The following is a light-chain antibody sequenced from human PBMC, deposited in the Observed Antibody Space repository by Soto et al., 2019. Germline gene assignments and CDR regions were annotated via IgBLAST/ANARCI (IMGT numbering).Light chain of an antibody. V-gene: IGLV2-11*01. J-gene: IGLJ2*01. CDR3: SSYAGSNNVV. CDR2: DVS. Sequence: QSALTQPRSVSGSPGQSVTISCTGTSRDVGGYNYVSWYQQHPGKAPKLMIYDVSERPSGVPDRFSGSKSGNTASLTISGLQAEDEADYYCSSYAGSNNVVFGGGTKLTVL. CDR1: SRDVGGYNY.